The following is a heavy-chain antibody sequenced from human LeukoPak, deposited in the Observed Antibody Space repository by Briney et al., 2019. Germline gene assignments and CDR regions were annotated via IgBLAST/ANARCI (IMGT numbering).Heavy chain of an antibody. J-gene: IGHJ3*02. V-gene: IGHV4-31*11. Sequence: SETLSLTCAVSGDSVTSGGYFWTWIRQHPGKGLEWIVSISNSGTTSYNPSLKSRVSISLDTSNNHFSLRLGSVTAADTAVYFCARDVVVTSSPDAFDIWGQGTMVTVVS. D-gene: IGHD2-21*02. CDR3: ARDVVVTSSPDAFDI. CDR2: ISNSGTT. CDR1: GDSVTSGGYF.